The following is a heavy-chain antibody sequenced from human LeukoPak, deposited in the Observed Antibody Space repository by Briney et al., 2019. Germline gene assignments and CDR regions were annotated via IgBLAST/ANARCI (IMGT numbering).Heavy chain of an antibody. CDR1: VGSIGSYY. Sequence: SETLSLTCTVSVGSIGSYYWNWIRQPPGKGLEWIGYVSYSGSTNYNPSHKSRVTMSVDKSKNQFSLKLSSVTAADTAVYFCARATSGYYFDFWDQGTLVTVSS. D-gene: IGHD3-22*01. J-gene: IGHJ4*02. V-gene: IGHV4-59*01. CDR2: VSYSGST. CDR3: ARATSGYYFDF.